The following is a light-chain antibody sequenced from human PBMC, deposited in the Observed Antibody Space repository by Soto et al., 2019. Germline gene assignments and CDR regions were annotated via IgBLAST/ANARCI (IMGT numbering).Light chain of an antibody. V-gene: IGKV4-1*01. J-gene: IGKJ2*01. CDR3: HQYYYTPYT. Sequence: DIVMTQSPDSLAVSLGERATINCKSSQSVLYNSNNKNYLTWFQQKPGQPPKLLISWASTRESGVPDRFSGSGSGTDFTLTISSLQAEYAAVYYCHQYYYTPYTFGQGTKLEIK. CDR1: QSVLYNSNNKNY. CDR2: WAS.